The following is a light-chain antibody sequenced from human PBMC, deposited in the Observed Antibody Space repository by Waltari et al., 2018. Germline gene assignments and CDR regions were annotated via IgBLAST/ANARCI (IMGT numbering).Light chain of an antibody. J-gene: IGKJ2*01. CDR3: QQFYNSPYT. CDR2: WAS. Sequence: DIVMTQSPDSLAVSLGERATIICRSSQSVLYNKNYLAWYQQKPGQPPKLLIYWASTRESGVPDRFSGSGSGTDFTLTISSLQAEDVAVYYCQQFYNSPYTFGQGTRLEIK. V-gene: IGKV4-1*01. CDR1: QSVLYNKNY.